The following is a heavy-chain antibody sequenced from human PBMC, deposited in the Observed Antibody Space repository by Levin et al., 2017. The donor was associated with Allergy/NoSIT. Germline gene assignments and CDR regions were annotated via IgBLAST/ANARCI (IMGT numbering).Heavy chain of an antibody. D-gene: IGHD3-16*01. J-gene: IGHJ4*02. CDR3: AKVKLSLWWLPDNRVSLGY. CDR2: ISHDGVST. Sequence: GGSLRLSCAASGLTSSSYAMAWVRQAPGKGLEWVGFISHDGVSTTYTDSVKGRFTISRDNSRDMVHLQMNSLRAEDTALYYCAKVKLSLWWLPDNRVSLGYWGQGALVTVSS. CDR1: GLTSSSYA. V-gene: IGHV3-23*01.